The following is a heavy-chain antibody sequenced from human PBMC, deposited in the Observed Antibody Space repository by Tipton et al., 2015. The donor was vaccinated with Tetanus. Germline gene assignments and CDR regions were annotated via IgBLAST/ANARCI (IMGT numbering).Heavy chain of an antibody. V-gene: IGHV4-59*01. J-gene: IGHJ5*02. CDR3: ARVRVAVAGTGWFDP. CDR1: GGSISSYY. CDR2: IYYSGST. Sequence: TLSLTCTVSGGSISSYYWSWIRQPPGKGLEWIGYIYYSGSTNYNPSLKSRVTISVDTSKNQFSLKLSSVTAADTAVYYCARVRVAVAGTGWFDPWGQGTLVTVSS. D-gene: IGHD6-19*01.